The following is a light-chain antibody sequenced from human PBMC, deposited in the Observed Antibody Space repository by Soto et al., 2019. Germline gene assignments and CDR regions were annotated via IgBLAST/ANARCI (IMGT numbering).Light chain of an antibody. CDR1: SSNIGSNT. CDR2: SNN. Sequence: QAVVTQPPSASGTPGQRVTISCSGSSSNIGSNTVNWYQQLPGTAPKLLIYSNNQRPSGVPDRFSGSKSGTSASLAISGLQSEDEADSYCAAWDDRLNGPVFGGGTKLTVL. J-gene: IGLJ2*01. V-gene: IGLV1-44*01. CDR3: AAWDDRLNGPV.